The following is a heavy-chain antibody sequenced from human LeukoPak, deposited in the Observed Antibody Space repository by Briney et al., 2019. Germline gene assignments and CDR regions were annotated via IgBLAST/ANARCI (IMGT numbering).Heavy chain of an antibody. CDR2: IYTSGST. CDR1: GGSLSRYY. V-gene: IGHV4-4*07. J-gene: IGHJ5*02. CDR3: ARDFGHVIFRGWFDP. D-gene: IGHD3-10*01. Sequence: MASETLSLTCTVSGGSLSRYYWSWNRQPAGKGLEWIGRIYTSGSTNYNPSLKSRVTMSVDTSKNQFSLKLSSVTAADTAVYYCARDFGHVIFRGWFDPWGQGTLVTVSS.